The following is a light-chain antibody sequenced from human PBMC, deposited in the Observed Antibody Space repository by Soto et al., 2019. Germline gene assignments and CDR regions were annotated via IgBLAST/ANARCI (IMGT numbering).Light chain of an antibody. J-gene: IGLJ1*01. CDR2: DVT. CDR3: ASCTTSYILL. Sequence: QSVLTQPASVSGSPGQSITISCSGPTTDIHDFNSISWYQHHPGKAPKLIAYDVTRRPSGVSCRFSGSKSGVTASLTISGLQAEDEGDYFCASCTTSYILLLGTGTKVTVL. V-gene: IGLV2-14*01. CDR1: TTDIHDFNS.